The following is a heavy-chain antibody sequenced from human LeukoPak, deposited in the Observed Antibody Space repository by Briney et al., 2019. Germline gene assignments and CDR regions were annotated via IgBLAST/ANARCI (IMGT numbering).Heavy chain of an antibody. CDR1: GYTFPTFA. D-gene: IGHD6-13*01. V-gene: IGHV1-3*01. CDR2: INGGNGNT. CDR3: ARGRGTGGSNRDFYFYYYMDV. Sequence: ASVKVSCKASGYTFPTFAIHWVRQAPGQRPEWMGWINGGNGNTKYSQKFQGRVTITRNTSAGTAYMELTSLRSEDMAVYYCARGRGTGGSNRDFYFYYYMDVWGNGTTVIVSS. J-gene: IGHJ6*03.